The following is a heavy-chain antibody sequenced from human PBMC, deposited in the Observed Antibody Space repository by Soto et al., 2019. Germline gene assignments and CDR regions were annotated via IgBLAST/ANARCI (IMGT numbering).Heavy chain of an antibody. CDR3: AKDEGYASMRVWSFDY. Sequence: GGSLRLSCAASGFPFSSYGMHWVRQAPGKGLEWVAVIFFDGRNSYYADSVKGRFTISRDNSKNTLNLQMNSLRAEDTAVYYCAKDEGYASMRVWSFDYWGQGTLVTVSS. V-gene: IGHV3-30*18. J-gene: IGHJ4*02. CDR1: GFPFSSYG. D-gene: IGHD5-12*01. CDR2: IFFDGRNS.